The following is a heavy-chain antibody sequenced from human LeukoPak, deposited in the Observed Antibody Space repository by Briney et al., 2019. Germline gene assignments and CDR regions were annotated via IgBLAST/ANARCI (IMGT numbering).Heavy chain of an antibody. Sequence: PGGSLRLSCAASGFTFSDYYMSWIRQAPGKGLEWVSYISSSSSYTNYADSVKGRFTISRDNAKNSLYPQMNSLRAEDTAVYYCARGALVVAATYPDYWGQGTLVTVSS. J-gene: IGHJ4*02. CDR3: ARGALVVAATYPDY. CDR1: GFTFSDYY. D-gene: IGHD2-15*01. CDR2: ISSSSSYT. V-gene: IGHV3-11*06.